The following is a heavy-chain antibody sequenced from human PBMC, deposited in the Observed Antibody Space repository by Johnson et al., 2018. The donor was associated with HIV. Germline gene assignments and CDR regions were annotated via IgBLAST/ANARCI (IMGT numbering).Heavy chain of an antibody. CDR1: GFTFSNYG. V-gene: IGHV3-30*19. D-gene: IGHD6-13*01. CDR2: IWYDGSNK. CDR3: AREGEGYSSSWYDAFDI. Sequence: HVQLVESGGGVVQSGRSLRLSCAASGFTFSNYGMHWVRQAPGKGLEWVAVIWYDGSNKYYADSVRGRFTISRDNSKNTLYLQMNSLRAEDTAVYYCAREGEGYSSSWYDAFDIWGQGTMVTVSS. J-gene: IGHJ3*02.